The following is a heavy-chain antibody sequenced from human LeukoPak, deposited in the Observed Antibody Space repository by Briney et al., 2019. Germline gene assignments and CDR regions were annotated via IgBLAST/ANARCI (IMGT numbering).Heavy chain of an antibody. CDR2: ISAYNGNT. CDR1: GYTFTSYG. CDR3: ARDKDIVVVPAAQDAFDI. V-gene: IGHV1-18*01. J-gene: IGHJ3*02. Sequence: GASVKVSCKASGYTFTSYGISWVRQAPGQGLEWMGWISAYNGNTNYAQKLQGRVTMTTDTSTSTAYMELRSLRSDDTAVYYCARDKDIVVVPAAQDAFDIWGQGTMVTVSS. D-gene: IGHD2-2*01.